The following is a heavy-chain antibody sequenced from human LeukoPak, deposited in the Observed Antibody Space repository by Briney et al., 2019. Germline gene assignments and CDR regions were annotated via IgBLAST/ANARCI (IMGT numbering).Heavy chain of an antibody. V-gene: IGHV1-46*01. Sequence: ASVKVSCKASGYSFTRYFIHWVRQAPGQGLGWMGIIIPSDGSTSYAQKFQGRVTMTRDTSTSTVYMELSSLRSEDTAVYYCARGKVVTMVRGVITYFDYWGQGTLVTVSS. CDR3: ARGKVVTMVRGVITYFDY. J-gene: IGHJ4*02. CDR2: IIPSDGST. CDR1: GYSFTRYF. D-gene: IGHD3-10*01.